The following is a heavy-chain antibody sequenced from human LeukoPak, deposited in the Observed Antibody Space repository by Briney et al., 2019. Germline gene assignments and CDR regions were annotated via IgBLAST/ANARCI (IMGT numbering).Heavy chain of an antibody. Sequence: SETLSLTCAVYGGSFSGYYWSWIRQPPGKGLEWIGEINHSGSTNYNPSLKSRVTISVDTSKNQFSLKLSSVTAADTAVYYCARGRSLSVGRSGSLDCWGQGTLVTVSS. CDR2: INHSGST. J-gene: IGHJ4*02. V-gene: IGHV4-34*01. D-gene: IGHD1-26*01. CDR3: ARGRSLSVGRSGSLDC. CDR1: GGSFSGYY.